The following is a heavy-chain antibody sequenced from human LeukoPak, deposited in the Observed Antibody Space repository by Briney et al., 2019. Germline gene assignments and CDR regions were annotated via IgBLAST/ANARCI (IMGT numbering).Heavy chain of an antibody. V-gene: IGHV4-34*01. J-gene: IGHJ6*02. Sequence: PSETLPLTCAVYGGSFSGYYWSWIRQPPGKGLEWIGETNHSGSTNYNPSLKSRVTISVDTSKNQFSLKLSSVTAADTAVYYCARVDLGDLYDILTGSSNYYYGMDVWGQGTTVTVSS. D-gene: IGHD3-9*01. CDR3: ARVDLGDLYDILTGSSNYYYGMDV. CDR2: TNHSGST. CDR1: GGSFSGYY.